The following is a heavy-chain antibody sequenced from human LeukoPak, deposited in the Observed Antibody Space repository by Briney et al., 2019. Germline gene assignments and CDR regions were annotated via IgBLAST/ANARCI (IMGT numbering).Heavy chain of an antibody. D-gene: IGHD3-10*01. J-gene: IGHJ6*03. Sequence: GGSLRLSCEASGFTFSTYWVTWVRQAPGKGLEWVANINQDGSEKYYVDSVKGRFTISRDNAKNSVYLHMNSLRAEDTALYYCARLSAYYYGSFFYYYMDVWGKGTTVTVSS. CDR2: INQDGSEK. V-gene: IGHV3-7*01. CDR1: GFTFSTYW. CDR3: ARLSAYYYGSFFYYYMDV.